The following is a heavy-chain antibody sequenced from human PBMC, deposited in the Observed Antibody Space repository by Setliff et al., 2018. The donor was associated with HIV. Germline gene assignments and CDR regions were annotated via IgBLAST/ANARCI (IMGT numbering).Heavy chain of an antibody. J-gene: IGHJ4*02. Sequence: SETLSLTCTVSGASINNYYWNWIRQPPGKGLEWIGYIYFRGTTYYNPSLPYRGTTSYSPSLKSRVSISVDTSKNHFSLHLTSVTAADPAVYFCARERPPMVGWGDYFDSWGQGALVTVSS. CDR3: ARERPPMVGWGDYFDS. V-gene: IGHV4-59*01. CDR1: GASINNYY. CDR2: IYFRGTT. D-gene: IGHD3-10*01.